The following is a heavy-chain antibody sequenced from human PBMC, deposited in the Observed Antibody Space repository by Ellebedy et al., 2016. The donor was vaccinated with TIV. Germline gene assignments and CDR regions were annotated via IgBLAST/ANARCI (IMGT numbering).Heavy chain of an antibody. CDR2: ISGSGGST. CDR1: GFTFSSYA. V-gene: IGHV3-23*01. CDR3: AKDRASMVRGVIFNWFDP. D-gene: IGHD3-10*01. Sequence: GESLKISXAASGFTFSSYAMSWVRQAPGKGLEWVSAISGSGGSTYYADSVKGRFTISRDNSKNTLYLQMNSLRAEDTAVYYCAKDRASMVRGVIFNWFDPWGQGTLVTVSS. J-gene: IGHJ5*02.